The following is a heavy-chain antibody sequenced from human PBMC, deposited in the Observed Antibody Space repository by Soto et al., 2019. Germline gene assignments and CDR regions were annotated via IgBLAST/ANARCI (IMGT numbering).Heavy chain of an antibody. CDR3: ASTDTSCWYWFDP. CDR2: IFSNDEK. J-gene: IGHJ5*02. Sequence: QAPVKESGPVLVKPTETLTLTCTFSAFSHSNAALGVSWIRQPPGKALEWLAHIFSNDEKSYSTPLKTRLAICKDSSNSQVVLTITSMDPVDTATYYCASTDTSCWYWFDPWGQGTLWTVAS. CDR1: AFSHSNAALG. D-gene: IGHD5-18*01. V-gene: IGHV2-26*04.